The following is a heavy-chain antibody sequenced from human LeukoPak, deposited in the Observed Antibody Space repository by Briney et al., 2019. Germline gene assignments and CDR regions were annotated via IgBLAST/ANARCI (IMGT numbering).Heavy chain of an antibody. CDR1: GGTFSSYA. CDR3: VRPRAYYYDSSGWDAFDI. V-gene: IGHV1-69*05. D-gene: IGHD3-22*01. CDR2: IIPIFGTA. Sequence: SVKVSCKASGGTFSSYAISWVRQAPGQGLEWMGGIIPIFGTANYAQKFQGRVTITRDTSATTAYMELSSLRSEDMAVYYCVRPRAYYYDSSGWDAFDIWGQGTMVTVSS. J-gene: IGHJ3*02.